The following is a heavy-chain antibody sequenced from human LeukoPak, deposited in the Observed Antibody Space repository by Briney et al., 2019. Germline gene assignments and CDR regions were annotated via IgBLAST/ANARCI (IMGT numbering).Heavy chain of an antibody. CDR2: ISYDGSNK. V-gene: IGHV3-30-3*01. CDR3: ARDRTRDGYNQGRVSDY. D-gene: IGHD5-24*01. CDR1: GFTFSSYA. Sequence: PGRSLRLSCAASGFTFSSYAMHWVRQAPGKGLEWVAVISYDGSNKYYADSVKGRFTISRDNSKNTLYLQMNSLRAEDTAVYYCARDRTRDGYNQGRVSDYWGQGTLVTVSS. J-gene: IGHJ4*02.